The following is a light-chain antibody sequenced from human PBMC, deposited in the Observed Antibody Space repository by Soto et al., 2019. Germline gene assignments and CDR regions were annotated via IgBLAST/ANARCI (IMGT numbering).Light chain of an antibody. J-gene: IGLJ2*01. V-gene: IGLV2-14*01. CDR2: EVS. Sequence: QSALTQPASVSGSPGQSITISCTGTSSDVGGYNYVSWYQQHPGKAPKLMIYEVSNRPSGVSNRFSGSKSGNTASLTIYGLQAECEADYCCSSYTSSSTGVFGGGTKLTVL. CDR3: SSYTSSSTGV. CDR1: SSDVGGYNY.